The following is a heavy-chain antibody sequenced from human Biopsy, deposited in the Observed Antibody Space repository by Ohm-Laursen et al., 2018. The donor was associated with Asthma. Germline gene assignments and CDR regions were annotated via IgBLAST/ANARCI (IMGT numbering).Heavy chain of an antibody. D-gene: IGHD3-3*01. V-gene: IGHV4-34*01. Sequence: SDTLSLTCSMYGLSSSAYYWTWIRQTPGKGLEWIGESDHRGNTNTNATLKSRVTISKAKSANEFSLKRKSVTAADTAIYYCARGPEWSGLDIWGQGTTVTVSS. J-gene: IGHJ6*02. CDR3: ARGPEWSGLDI. CDR1: GLSSSAYY. CDR2: SDHRGNT.